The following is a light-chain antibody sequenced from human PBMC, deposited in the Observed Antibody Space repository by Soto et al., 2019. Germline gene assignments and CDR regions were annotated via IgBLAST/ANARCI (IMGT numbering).Light chain of an antibody. CDR1: SSNIGSKT. V-gene: IGLV1-44*01. Sequence: QSVLSQPPSASGTPGQRVTISCSGSSSNIGSKTVNWYQQLPGTAPQLLIYSSNLRPSGVPDRFSGSKSGTSASLAISGLQSEDEADYYCSSFSSSTTVLVFGGGTKLTVL. CDR2: SSN. CDR3: SSFSSSTTVLV. J-gene: IGLJ3*02.